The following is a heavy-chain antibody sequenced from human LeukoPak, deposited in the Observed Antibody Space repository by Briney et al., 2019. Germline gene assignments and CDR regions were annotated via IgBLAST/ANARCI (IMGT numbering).Heavy chain of an antibody. CDR3: TTAGDFGVVIMGIDY. CDR2: IKSKTDGGTT. D-gene: IGHD3-3*01. CDR1: GFTFSNAW. Sequence: GGSLRLSCAASGFTFSNAWMSWVRQAPGKGLEWVGRIKSKTDGGTTDYAAPVKGRFTISRDDSKKTLYLQMNSLKTEDTAVYYCTTAGDFGVVIMGIDYWGQGTLVTVSS. J-gene: IGHJ4*02. V-gene: IGHV3-15*01.